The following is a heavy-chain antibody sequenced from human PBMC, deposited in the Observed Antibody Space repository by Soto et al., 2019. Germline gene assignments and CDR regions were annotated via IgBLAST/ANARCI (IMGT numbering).Heavy chain of an antibody. CDR1: GYTFANFY. Sequence: ASVKVSCKTGGYTFANFYLHWVRQAPGQGLEWMGLINPGDGTTKYAHKFQGRVTMTRDTSTSTFYMDVSSLRSEDTAVYYCARDPTSYGSGYYYYGMDVWGQGTTVTVSS. CDR3: ARDPTSYGSGYYYYGMDV. CDR2: INPGDGTT. J-gene: IGHJ6*02. V-gene: IGHV1-46*01. D-gene: IGHD3-10*01.